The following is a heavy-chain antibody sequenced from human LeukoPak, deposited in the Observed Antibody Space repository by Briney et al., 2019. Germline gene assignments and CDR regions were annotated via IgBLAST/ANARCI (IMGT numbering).Heavy chain of an antibody. Sequence: GGSLRLSCAASGFTFSSYYMQWVRQAPGEGLVWVSRINSDGSSTTYADSVKGRFTISRDNAKNTLYLQMNSLRAEDTAVYYCAKDRGYSHGFDYWGQGTLLTVSS. CDR1: GFTFSSYY. J-gene: IGHJ4*02. CDR3: AKDRGYSHGFDY. CDR2: INSDGSST. D-gene: IGHD5-18*01. V-gene: IGHV3-74*01.